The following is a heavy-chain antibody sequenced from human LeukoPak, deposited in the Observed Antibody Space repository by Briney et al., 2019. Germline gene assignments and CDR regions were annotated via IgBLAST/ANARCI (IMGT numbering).Heavy chain of an antibody. CDR2: IYYSGST. Sequence: SETLSLTCTVSGGSISSSSYYWGWIRQPPGKGLEWIGSIYYSGSTYYNPSLKSRVTISVDTSKNQFSLKLSSVTAADTAVYYCASEGLLWFGELLYRASGWFDPWGQGTLVTVSS. CDR1: GGSISSSSYY. D-gene: IGHD3-10*01. V-gene: IGHV4-39*01. J-gene: IGHJ5*02. CDR3: ASEGLLWFGELLYRASGWFDP.